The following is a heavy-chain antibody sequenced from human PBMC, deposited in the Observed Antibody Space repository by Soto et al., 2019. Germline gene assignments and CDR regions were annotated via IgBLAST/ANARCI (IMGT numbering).Heavy chain of an antibody. D-gene: IGHD3-10*01. CDR3: VSSRSEIYGDALDV. CDR2: IYDDGTT. J-gene: IGHJ3*01. Sequence: SETLSLTCSVSGGSISSYFRNWLRQPPGKGLEWIGYIYDDGTTDYNPSLKSRVTILLDMSKNQFSLKLSSVTAADTAVYYCVSSRSEIYGDALDVWAEGTMVTVSS. V-gene: IGHV4-59*03. CDR1: GGSISSYF.